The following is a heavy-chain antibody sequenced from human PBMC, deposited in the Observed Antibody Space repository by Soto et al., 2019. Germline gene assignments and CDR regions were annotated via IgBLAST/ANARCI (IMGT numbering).Heavy chain of an antibody. CDR2: ISWNGGSI. CDR3: AKEYSGGGNKAFDI. CDR1: GFTFSGYA. V-gene: IGHV3-9*01. D-gene: IGHD3-10*01. J-gene: IGHJ3*02. Sequence: GGSLRLSCAASGFTFSGYAMHWVRQAPGKGLEWVSGISWNGGSIGYADSVKGRFTISRDNAKNTLYLQMNSLRAEDTAVYYCAKEYSGGGNKAFDIWGQGTMVTVSS.